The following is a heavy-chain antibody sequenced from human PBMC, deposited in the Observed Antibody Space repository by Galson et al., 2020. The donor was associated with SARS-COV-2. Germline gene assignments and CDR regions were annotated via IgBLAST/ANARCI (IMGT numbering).Heavy chain of an antibody. D-gene: IGHD3-10*01. J-gene: IGHJ4*02. V-gene: IGHV4-39*01. CDR1: GGSISSSSYY. CDR3: ARHARLLWFGELFGYFDY. Sequence: SETLSLTCTVSGGSISSSSYYWGWIRQPPGKGLEWIGSIYYSGSTYYNPSLKSRVTISVDTSKNQFSLKLSYVTAADTAVYYCARHARLLWFGELFGYFDYWGQGTLVTVSS. CDR2: IYYSGST.